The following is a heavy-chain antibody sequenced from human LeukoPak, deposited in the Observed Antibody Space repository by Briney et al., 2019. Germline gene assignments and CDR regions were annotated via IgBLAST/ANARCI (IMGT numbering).Heavy chain of an antibody. J-gene: IGHJ6*02. V-gene: IGHV1-2*02. D-gene: IGHD3-10*01. Sequence: ASVKVSCKASGYTFTGYYMHWVRQAPGQGLEWMGWINPNSGGTNYAQKFQGRVTMTRDTSISTAYMELSRLRSDDTAVYSCATLGSGSAFYCIDVWGQGSTVTVSS. CDR2: INPNSGGT. CDR1: GYTFTGYY. CDR3: ATLGSGSAFYCIDV.